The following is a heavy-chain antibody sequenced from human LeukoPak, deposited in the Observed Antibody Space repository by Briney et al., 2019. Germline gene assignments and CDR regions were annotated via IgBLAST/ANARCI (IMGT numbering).Heavy chain of an antibody. CDR3: GY. Sequence: ASVKVSCKASGYTFTSSDINWVRQATGQGLEWMGWMNPDSGNTGYAQKFQGRVTMTRNTSISTAYYCAREGYYYGSGSYPYGYWGQGTLVTVSS. D-gene: IGHD3-10*01. CDR2: MNPDSGNT. CDR1: GYTFTSSD. J-gene: IGHJ4*02. V-gene: IGHV1-8*01.